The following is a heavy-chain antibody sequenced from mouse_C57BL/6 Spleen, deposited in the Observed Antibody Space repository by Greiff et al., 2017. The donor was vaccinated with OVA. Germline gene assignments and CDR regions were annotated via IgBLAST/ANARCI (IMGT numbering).Heavy chain of an antibody. CDR2: IDPSDSET. CDR3: AREGIGVYYFDY. J-gene: IGHJ2*01. Sequence: QVHVKQPGAELVRPGSSVKLSCKASGYTFTSYWMHWVKQRPIQGLEWIGNIDPSDSETHYNQKFKDKATLTVDKSSSTAYMQLSSLTSEDSAVYYCAREGIGVYYFDYWGQGTTLTVSS. V-gene: IGHV1-52*01. CDR1: GYTFTSYW. D-gene: IGHD2-14*01.